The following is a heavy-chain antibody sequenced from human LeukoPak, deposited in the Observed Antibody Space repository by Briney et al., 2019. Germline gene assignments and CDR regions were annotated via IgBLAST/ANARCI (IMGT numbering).Heavy chain of an antibody. D-gene: IGHD3-22*01. CDR1: GDSISSNNW. CDR2: IYYSGII. J-gene: IGHJ6*04. V-gene: IGHV4-28*05. CDR3: AKKPNTVSYFDV. Sequence: PSDTLSLTCAVSGDSISSNNWWGWIRQPPGKGLEWIGYIYYSGIIHYNASLKSRVTMSVDTSKNQFSLKLNSVTAVDTAVYYCAKKPNTVSYFDVWGKGTTVTVSS.